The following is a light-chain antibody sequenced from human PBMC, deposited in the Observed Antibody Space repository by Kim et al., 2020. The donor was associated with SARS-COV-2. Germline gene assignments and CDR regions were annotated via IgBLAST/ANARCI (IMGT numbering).Light chain of an antibody. J-gene: IGLJ2*01. V-gene: IGLV3-19*01. CDR1: SLRSYY. CDR3: NSRDSNDNVV. CDR2: GKN. Sequence: VAWGQTVSITCQGDSLRSYYATCYQQKPGQAPIRVIYGKNNRPSGIPDRFSGSSSGNTASLTITGTQAGDEADYYCNSRDSNDNVVFGGGTQLTVL.